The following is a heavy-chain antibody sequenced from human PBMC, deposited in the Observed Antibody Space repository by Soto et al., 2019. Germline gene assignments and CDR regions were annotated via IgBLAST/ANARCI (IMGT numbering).Heavy chain of an antibody. J-gene: IGHJ6*03. Sequence: KTSETLSLTCTVSGGSISSGGYYWSWIRQHPGKGLEWIGYIYYSGSTYYNPSLKSRVTISVDTSKNQFSLKLSSVTAADTAVYYCARDGFPYYYYMDGWGKGTTVTVSS. CDR3: ARDGFPYYYYMDG. V-gene: IGHV4-31*03. CDR1: GGSISSGGYY. D-gene: IGHD5-12*01. CDR2: IYYSGST.